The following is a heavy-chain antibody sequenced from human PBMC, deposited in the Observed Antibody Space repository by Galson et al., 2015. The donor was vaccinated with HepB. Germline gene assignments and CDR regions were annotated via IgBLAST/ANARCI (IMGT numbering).Heavy chain of an antibody. Sequence: SLRLSCAASGFTFSSYAMHWVRQAPGKGLEWVAVISYDGSNKYYADSVKGRFTISRDNSKNTLYLQMNSLRAEDTAVCYCAREGKEWAMDVWGQGTTVTVSS. V-gene: IGHV3-30-3*01. D-gene: IGHD3-3*01. J-gene: IGHJ6*02. CDR2: ISYDGSNK. CDR1: GFTFSSYA. CDR3: AREGKEWAMDV.